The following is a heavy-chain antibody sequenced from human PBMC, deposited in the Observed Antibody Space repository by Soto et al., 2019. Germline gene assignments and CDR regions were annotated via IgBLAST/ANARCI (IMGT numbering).Heavy chain of an antibody. J-gene: IGHJ6*02. V-gene: IGHV3-48*02. CDR3: ARYCSGGSCYPDSYYYYGMDV. CDR1: GFAFSSYS. D-gene: IGHD2-15*01. CDR2: ISGSSNNI. Sequence: PGGSLRLSCAASGFAFSSYSMAWVRQAPGKGLEWVSYISGSSNNIYYADSVGGRFTISRDNAKNSLFLQMNSLRDEDTAVYYCARYCSGGSCYPDSYYYYGMDVWGQGTTVTVSS.